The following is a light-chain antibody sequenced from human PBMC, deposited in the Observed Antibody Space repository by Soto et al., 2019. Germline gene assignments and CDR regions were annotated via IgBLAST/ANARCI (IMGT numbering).Light chain of an antibody. V-gene: IGLV2-14*03. CDR1: SSDVGGYNS. J-gene: IGLJ2*01. CDR3: SSYTSRGTAV. Sequence: QSVLTQPASVSGSPGQSITISCTGTSSDVGGYNSVSWYQQYPGKAPKLIIYDVSDRPSGVSDRFSGSKSGNTASLTISGLQAEDEADYYCSSYTSRGTAVFGGGTRSPS. CDR2: DVS.